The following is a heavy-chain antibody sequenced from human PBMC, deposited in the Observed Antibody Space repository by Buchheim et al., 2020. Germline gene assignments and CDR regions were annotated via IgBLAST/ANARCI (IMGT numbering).Heavy chain of an antibody. V-gene: IGHV4-4*02. CDR2: IYHSGST. Sequence: QVQLQESGPGLVKPSGTLSLTCAVSGGSISSSNWWSWVRQPPGKGLEWIGGIYHSGSTNYNPSLKSRVTISVEKSENQFSLKLSSVTAADTAVYYCARDKLDFWSGYPNWFDPWGQGTL. D-gene: IGHD3-3*01. J-gene: IGHJ5*02. CDR3: ARDKLDFWSGYPNWFDP. CDR1: GGSISSSNW.